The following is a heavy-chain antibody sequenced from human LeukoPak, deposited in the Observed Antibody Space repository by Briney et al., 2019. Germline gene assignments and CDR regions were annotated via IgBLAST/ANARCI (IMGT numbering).Heavy chain of an antibody. CDR1: GYTFTSYD. Sequence: ASVKVSCKASGYTFTSYDMNWVRQAPGQGLEWMGWMNPNSGNTGYAQKLQGRVTMTRKTSISTAYMELSSLRSEDTAVYYCARGRSGSSLRYYYYGMDVWGQGTTVTVSS. CDR3: ARGRSGSSLRYYYYGMDV. V-gene: IGHV1-8*01. D-gene: IGHD3-10*01. CDR2: MNPNSGNT. J-gene: IGHJ6*02.